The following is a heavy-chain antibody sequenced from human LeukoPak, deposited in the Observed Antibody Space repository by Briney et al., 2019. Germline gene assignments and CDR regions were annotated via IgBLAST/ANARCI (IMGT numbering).Heavy chain of an antibody. V-gene: IGHV5-51*01. CDR1: GYIFTSYW. Sequence: GESLKISCKGSGYIFTSYWIGWVRQMPGKGLEWMGTIYPGDSDTRYSPSFQGQVTISADKSISTAYLQWSSLKASDTAMYYCARVIDSSGYYYQFDYWGQGTLVTVSS. D-gene: IGHD3-22*01. CDR2: IYPGDSDT. J-gene: IGHJ4*02. CDR3: ARVIDSSGYYYQFDY.